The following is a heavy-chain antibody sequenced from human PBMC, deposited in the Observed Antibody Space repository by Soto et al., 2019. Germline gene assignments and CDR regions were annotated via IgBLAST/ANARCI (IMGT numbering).Heavy chain of an antibody. CDR3: ARVWGLQLRYFDWFPYYFDY. CDR1: GGTFSSYA. V-gene: IGHV1-69*13. D-gene: IGHD3-9*01. CDR2: IIPIFGTA. J-gene: IGHJ4*02. Sequence: SVKVSCKASGGTFSSYAISWVRQAPGQGLEWMGGIIPIFGTANYAQKFQGRVTITADESTSTAYMELSSLRSEDTAVYYCARVWGLQLRYFDWFPYYFDYWGQGTLVTVSS.